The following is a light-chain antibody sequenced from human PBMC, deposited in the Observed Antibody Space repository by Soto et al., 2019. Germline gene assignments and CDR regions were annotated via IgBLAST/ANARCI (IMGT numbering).Light chain of an antibody. CDR1: QSVSSSY. CDR2: GAS. CDR3: QQYGSAYT. V-gene: IGKV3-20*01. Sequence: EIVLTQSPGTLSLSPGERATLSCRASQSVSSSYLAWYQQKPGQAPRLLIYGASSSGTGIPDRFSGSGSGTDFTLTISRLEAEDFAVYYCQQYGSAYTFGQGTKLEIK. J-gene: IGKJ2*01.